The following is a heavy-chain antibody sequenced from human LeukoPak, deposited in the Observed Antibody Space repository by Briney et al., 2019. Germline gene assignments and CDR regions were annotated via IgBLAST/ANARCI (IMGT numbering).Heavy chain of an antibody. CDR1: GFTFDDYG. CDR3: AKDQRVLRFLEWLPDYFDY. V-gene: IGHV3-23*01. J-gene: IGHJ4*02. D-gene: IGHD3-3*01. Sequence: PGGSLRLSCAASGFTFDDYGMSWVRQAPGKGLEWVSAISGSGGSTYYADSVKGRFTISRDNSKNTLYLQMNSLRAEDTAIYYCAKDQRVLRFLEWLPDYFDYWGQGTLVTVSS. CDR2: ISGSGGST.